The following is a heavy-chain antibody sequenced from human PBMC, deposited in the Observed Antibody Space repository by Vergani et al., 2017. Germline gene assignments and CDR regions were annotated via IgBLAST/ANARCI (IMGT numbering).Heavy chain of an antibody. Sequence: QVQLQESGPGLLKPSETLSLTCTVSGGSISSHYWSWIRQPPGKGLEWIGYIYSTGSTNYNPSLNSRVTMSVDTSKNQFSLKLRSVTAADTAVYFCARVMYRDEASTGYRLEGMDIWGQGTTVTISS. D-gene: IGHD3-9*01. CDR3: ARVMYRDEASTGYRLEGMDI. CDR2: IYSTGST. J-gene: IGHJ6*02. V-gene: IGHV4-59*11. CDR1: GGSISSHY.